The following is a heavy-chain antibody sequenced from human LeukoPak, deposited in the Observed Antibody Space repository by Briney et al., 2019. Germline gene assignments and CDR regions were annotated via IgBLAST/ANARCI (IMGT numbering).Heavy chain of an antibody. CDR3: ARYCSTSETKAFGI. Sequence: SETLSLTCTVSGDSISSYYWSWIRQPPGKGLEWLGYIYYTGITKYNPSLKSRVTMSVDTSKNQFSLKLTSVTAADTAVYYCARYCSTSETKAFGIWGQGTMVTVSS. CDR1: GDSISSYY. V-gene: IGHV4-59*01. CDR2: IYYTGIT. J-gene: IGHJ3*02. D-gene: IGHD4-17*01.